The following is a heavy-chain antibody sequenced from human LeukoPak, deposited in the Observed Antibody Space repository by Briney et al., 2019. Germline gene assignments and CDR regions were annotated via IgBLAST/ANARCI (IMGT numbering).Heavy chain of an antibody. V-gene: IGHV3-7*03. CDR2: IKQDGSEK. CDR1: GFTFSSYW. Sequence: PGGSLRLSCAASGFTFSSYWMSWVRQALGKGLEWVANIKQDGSEKYYVDSVKGRFTISRDNAKNSLYLQMNSLRAEDTAVYYCAGSGWDVVEYFQHWGQGTLVTVSS. D-gene: IGHD6-19*01. J-gene: IGHJ1*01. CDR3: AGSGWDVVEYFQH.